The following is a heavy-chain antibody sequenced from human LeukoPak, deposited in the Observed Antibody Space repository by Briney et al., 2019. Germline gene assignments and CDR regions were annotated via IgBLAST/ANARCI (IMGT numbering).Heavy chain of an antibody. D-gene: IGHD4-17*01. CDR1: GFTFSRYP. J-gene: IGHJ4*02. CDR2: ISGNGGST. Sequence: GGSLRLSCSASGFTFSRYPMHWVRQAPGKGLEYVSAISGNGGSTYYADSVKGRFTISRDNAKNSLYLQMNSLRADDTAVYYCARDMTTVSFDYWGQGTLVTVSS. V-gene: IGHV3-64*04. CDR3: ARDMTTVSFDY.